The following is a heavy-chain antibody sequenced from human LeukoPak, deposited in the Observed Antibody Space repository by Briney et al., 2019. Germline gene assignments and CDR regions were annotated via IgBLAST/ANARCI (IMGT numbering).Heavy chain of an antibody. CDR3: TRAAWDY. V-gene: IGHV3-66*01. J-gene: IGHJ4*01. CDR2: IYSDGNT. CDR1: GFSVTSDY. Sequence: HPGWSLRLSCAASGFSVTSDYMSWVRQAPGKGLEWVSVIYSDGNTYYADSVKGRFTISRDNSKNTVYLQMNVLRAEDTAIYYCTRAAWDYWGQGTLVTVSS.